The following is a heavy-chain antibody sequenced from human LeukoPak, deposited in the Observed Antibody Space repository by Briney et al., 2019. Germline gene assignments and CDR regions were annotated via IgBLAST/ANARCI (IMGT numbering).Heavy chain of an antibody. CDR3: ARDREDYDILTGYYYYYYMDV. J-gene: IGHJ6*03. Sequence: PGGSLRLSCAASGFTFSSYWMHWARQAPGKGRGWVSRINSAGSRTSYADSVKGRFTISRDNAKNTLYLQMNSLRAEDTAVYYCARDREDYDILTGYYYYYYMDVWGKGTTVTVSS. D-gene: IGHD3-9*01. V-gene: IGHV3-74*01. CDR2: INSAGSRT. CDR1: GFTFSSYW.